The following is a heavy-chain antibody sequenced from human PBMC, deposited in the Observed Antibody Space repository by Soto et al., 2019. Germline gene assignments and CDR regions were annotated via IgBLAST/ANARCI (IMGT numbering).Heavy chain of an antibody. V-gene: IGHV4-31*03. J-gene: IGHJ3*02. D-gene: IGHD3-9*01. Sequence: SETLSLTCTVSGGSISSGGYYWSWIRQHPGKGLEWIGYIYYSGSTYYNPSLKSRVTIAVDTSKNQFALKLSSVTAADTAVYYCARDLLPNYDILTGYPKGPEKENAFDIWGQGTMVTVSS. CDR3: ARDLLPNYDILTGYPKGPEKENAFDI. CDR2: IYYSGST. CDR1: GGSISSGGYY.